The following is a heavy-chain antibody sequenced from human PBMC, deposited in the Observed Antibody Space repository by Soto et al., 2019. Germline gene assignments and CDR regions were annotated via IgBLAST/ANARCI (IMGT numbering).Heavy chain of an antibody. J-gene: IGHJ6*02. V-gene: IGHV1-69*01. CDR3: AAETCGGDCYYYYGMDV. D-gene: IGHD2-21*02. Sequence: QVQLVQSGAEVKKPGSSVKVSCKASGGTFSSYAISWVRQAPGQGLEWMGGIIPIFGTANYAQKFQGRVTITADESTSTVYMELSSLRSEDTAVYYCAAETCGGDCYYYYGMDVWGQGTTVTVSS. CDR2: IIPIFGTA. CDR1: GGTFSSYA.